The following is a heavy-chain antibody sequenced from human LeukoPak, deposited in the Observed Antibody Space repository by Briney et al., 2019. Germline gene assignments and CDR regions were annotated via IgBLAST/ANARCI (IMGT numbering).Heavy chain of an antibody. Sequence: GGSLRLSCAASGFTFSSYAMSWVRQAPGKGLEWVSAISGSGGSTYYADSVKGRFTISRDNSKNTLYLQMNSLRAEDTAVYYCAKGDLTTVTTHPYFDYWGQGTLVTVSS. CDR1: GFTFSSYA. CDR3: AKGDLTTVTTHPYFDY. CDR2: ISGSGGST. V-gene: IGHV3-23*01. J-gene: IGHJ4*02. D-gene: IGHD4-17*01.